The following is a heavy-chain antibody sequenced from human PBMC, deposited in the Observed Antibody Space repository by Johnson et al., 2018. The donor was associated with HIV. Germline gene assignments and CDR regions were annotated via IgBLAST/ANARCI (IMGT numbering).Heavy chain of an antibody. CDR1: GFTFSSYG. CDR3: ASALCTWGAFDI. J-gene: IGHJ3*02. D-gene: IGHD2-8*01. CDR2: IRYDGSNK. V-gene: IGHV3-30*02. Sequence: QVQLVESGGGLIQPGGSLRLSCAASGFTFSSYGMHWVRQAPGKGLEWVAFIRYDGSNKYYADSVKGRFTISRDNSKNTLYLQMNSLRAEDTAVYYCASALCTWGAFDIWGQGTMVTVSS.